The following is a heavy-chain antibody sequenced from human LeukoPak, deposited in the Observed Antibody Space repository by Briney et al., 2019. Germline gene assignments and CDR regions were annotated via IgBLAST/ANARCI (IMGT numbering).Heavy chain of an antibody. J-gene: IGHJ5*02. CDR2: ISSNGGSK. CDR1: GFTFSSYA. Sequence: GGSLRLSCSASGFTFSSYAIQWVPQAPGKGLEYISAISSNGGSKYYADSVKGRFTISRDNSKNTLYLQMSSLRPEDTAVYYCVPPPSEFAFDPWGQGTLVTVSS. V-gene: IGHV3-64D*06. D-gene: IGHD2-2*01. CDR3: VPPPSEFAFDP.